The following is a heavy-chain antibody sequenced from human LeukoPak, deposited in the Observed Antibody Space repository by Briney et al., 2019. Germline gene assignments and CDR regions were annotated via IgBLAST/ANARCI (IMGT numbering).Heavy chain of an antibody. V-gene: IGHV4-34*01. CDR3: ARSRYSYGYYFDY. CDR1: GGSFSGYY. J-gene: IGHJ4*02. Sequence: NSSETLSLTCAVYGGSFSGYYWSWIRQPPGKGLEWIGEINHSASTNYNPSLKSRVTISVDTSKNQFSLKLSSVTAADTAVYYCARSRYSYGYYFDYWGQGTLVTVSS. CDR2: INHSAST. D-gene: IGHD5-18*01.